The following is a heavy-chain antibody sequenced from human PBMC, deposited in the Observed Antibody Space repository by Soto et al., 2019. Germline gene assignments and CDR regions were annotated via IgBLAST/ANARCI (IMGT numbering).Heavy chain of an antibody. V-gene: IGHV4-59*08. J-gene: IGHJ5*02. CDR3: ARRTYANWFEP. D-gene: IGHD2-8*01. CDR2: IYYSGST. CDR1: GGSISSYY. Sequence: SETLSLTCTVSGGSISSYYWSWIRQPPGKGLEWIGYIYYSGSTNYNPSLKSRVTISVDTSKNQFSLKLSSVTAADTAVYYCARRTYANWFEPWGQGTLVTVSS.